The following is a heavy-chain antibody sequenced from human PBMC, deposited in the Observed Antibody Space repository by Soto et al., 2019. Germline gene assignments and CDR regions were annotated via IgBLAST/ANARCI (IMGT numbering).Heavy chain of an antibody. D-gene: IGHD3-9*01. Sequence: GGSLRLSCAASGFTVSSNYMSWVRQAPGKGLEWVSVIYSGGSTYYADSVKGRFTISRHNSKNTLYLQMNSLRAEDTAVYYCARGGHFDWLLADYYYYYMDVWGKGTTVTVSS. V-gene: IGHV3-53*04. CDR2: IYSGGST. CDR3: ARGGHFDWLLADYYYYYMDV. J-gene: IGHJ6*03. CDR1: GFTVSSNY.